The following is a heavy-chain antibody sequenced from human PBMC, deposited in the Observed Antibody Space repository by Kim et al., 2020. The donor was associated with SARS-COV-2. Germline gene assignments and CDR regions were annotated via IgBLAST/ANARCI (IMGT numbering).Heavy chain of an antibody. J-gene: IGHJ4*02. D-gene: IGHD3-22*01. V-gene: IGHV4-34*01. CDR3: ARGVKPRPLKYYFDY. Sequence: SETLSLTCAVYGGSFSGYYWSWIRQPPGKGLEWIGEINHSGSTNYNPSLKSRVTISVDTSKNQFSLKLSSVTAADTAVYYCARGVKPRPLKYYFDYWGQG. CDR1: GGSFSGYY. CDR2: INHSGST.